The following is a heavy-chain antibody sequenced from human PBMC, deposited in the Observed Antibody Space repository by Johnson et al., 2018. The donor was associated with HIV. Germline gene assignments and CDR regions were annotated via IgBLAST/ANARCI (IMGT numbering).Heavy chain of an antibody. V-gene: IGHV3-66*01. CDR3: ARGGGYSIAAPSDAFDS. CDR1: GFSVSNNY. CDR2: IYTGGST. D-gene: IGHD6-6*01. Sequence: VQLVESGGGLVQSGGSLSLPCGASGFSVSNNYMNWVRQAPGKGLEWVSVIYTGGSTYYADSVRGRFTISRDNSKNTLYLQMNSLRAEDTAVYYCARGGGYSIAAPSDAFDSWGQGTMVTVSS. J-gene: IGHJ3*02.